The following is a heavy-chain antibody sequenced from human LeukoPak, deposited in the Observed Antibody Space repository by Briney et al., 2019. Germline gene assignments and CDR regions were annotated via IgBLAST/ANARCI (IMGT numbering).Heavy chain of an antibody. CDR3: AKSESTSHTDH. Sequence: GGSLRLSCEASGFIFSNYVMRWVRQAPGKGLEWVSSISVSGGSTYYADSVKGRFAMSRDDSKNTLYLQMNSLRAEDTAVYYCAKSESTSHTDHWGQGTLVTVSS. CDR1: GFIFSNYV. V-gene: IGHV3-23*01. CDR2: ISVSGGST. J-gene: IGHJ4*02. D-gene: IGHD2-2*01.